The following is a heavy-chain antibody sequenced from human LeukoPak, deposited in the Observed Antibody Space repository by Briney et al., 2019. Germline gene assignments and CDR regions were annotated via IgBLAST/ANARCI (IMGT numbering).Heavy chain of an antibody. Sequence: GGSLRLSCAASEFTFSSYSMNWVRQAPGKGLEWVAVISYDGSNKYYADSVKGRFTISRDNSKNTLYLQMNSLRAEDTAVYYCAKGAAAGTYYWGQGTLVTVSS. J-gene: IGHJ4*02. D-gene: IGHD6-13*01. V-gene: IGHV3-30*18. CDR2: ISYDGSNK. CDR1: EFTFSSYS. CDR3: AKGAAAGTYY.